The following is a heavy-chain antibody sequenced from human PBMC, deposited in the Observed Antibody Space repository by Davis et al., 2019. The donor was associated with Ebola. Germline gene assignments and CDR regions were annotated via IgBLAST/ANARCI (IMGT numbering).Heavy chain of an antibody. CDR2: ISSDNTNM. CDR3: AGPGYCTSTRCYLMEDNYYNLDV. CDR1: GFTFKNYN. V-gene: IGHV3-21*01. J-gene: IGHJ6*02. D-gene: IGHD2-2*01. Sequence: GGSLRLSCTASGFTFKNYNMNWVRQAPGKGLEWVSFISSDNTNMESADPVKGRFTISRDNAKNSLFLQMNSLRAEDTAVYYCAGPGYCTSTRCYLMEDNYYNLDVWGQGTTVTVSS.